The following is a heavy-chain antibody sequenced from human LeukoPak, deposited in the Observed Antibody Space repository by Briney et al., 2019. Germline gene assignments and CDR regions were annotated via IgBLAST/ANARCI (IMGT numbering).Heavy chain of an antibody. CDR2: ISWNSGSI. CDR3: AKGRVRYFDWSPGGY. Sequence: GRSLRLSCAASGFTFDDYAMHWVRQAPGKGLEWVSGISWNSGSIGYADSVKGRFTISRDNAKNSLYLQMNSLRAEDTALYYCAKGRVRYFDWSPGGYWGQGTLVTVSS. V-gene: IGHV3-9*01. D-gene: IGHD3-9*01. CDR1: GFTFDDYA. J-gene: IGHJ4*02.